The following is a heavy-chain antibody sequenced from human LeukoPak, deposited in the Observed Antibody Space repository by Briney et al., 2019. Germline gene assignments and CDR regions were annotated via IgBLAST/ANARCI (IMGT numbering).Heavy chain of an antibody. Sequence: GESLKISCKGSGYSFTSYWIGWVRQMPGKGLEWMGIIYPGDSDTRYSPSFQGQVTISADKSISTAYLQWSSLKASDTAMYYCARLLRYFDWPTPYYFDYWGQGTLVTVSS. V-gene: IGHV5-51*01. CDR2: IYPGDSDT. CDR3: ARLLRYFDWPTPYYFDY. D-gene: IGHD3-9*01. J-gene: IGHJ4*02. CDR1: GYSFTSYW.